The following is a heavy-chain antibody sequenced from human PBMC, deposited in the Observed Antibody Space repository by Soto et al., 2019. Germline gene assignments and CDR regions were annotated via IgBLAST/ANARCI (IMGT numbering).Heavy chain of an antibody. CDR2: ISAYNGDT. V-gene: IGHV1-18*01. CDR3: VRYPDGHIDFDY. Sequence: QVQLVQSGAEVKEPGASVKISCKASGYTFTSYGISWGRQAPGQGLEWMSWISAYNGDTSYAQKVQGRVTMTTDTSTSTAFMDLRSLRCDDTAVYCCVRYPDGHIDFDYWGQGTLVTVSS. CDR1: GYTFTSYG. J-gene: IGHJ4*02.